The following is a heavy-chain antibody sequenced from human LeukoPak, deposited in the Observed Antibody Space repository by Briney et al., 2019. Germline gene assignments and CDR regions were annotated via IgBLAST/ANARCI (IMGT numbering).Heavy chain of an antibody. Sequence: GGSLRLSCAASGFTFSDYYMSWIRQAPGKGLEWASYISSSGSTIYYADSVKGRFTISRDNAKNSLYLQMNSLRAEDTAVYYCARALSHYYDSSGYYYYWGQGTLVTVSS. V-gene: IGHV3-11*01. CDR1: GFTFSDYY. J-gene: IGHJ4*02. D-gene: IGHD3-22*01. CDR3: ARALSHYYDSSGYYYY. CDR2: ISSSGSTI.